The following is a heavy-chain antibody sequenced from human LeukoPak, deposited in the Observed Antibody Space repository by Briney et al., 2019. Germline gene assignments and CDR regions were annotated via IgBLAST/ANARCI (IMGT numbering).Heavy chain of an antibody. CDR3: AKRGVVIRAVIIVGFHKEAYYFDY. CDR2: ISDGGGSR. J-gene: IGHJ4*02. Sequence: GGSLRLFCAVSGITLSNYGMSWVRQAPGKGLEWVAGISDGGGSRNYADSVKGRFTISRDNPKNTLYLQMNSLRAEDTAVYFCAKRGVVIRAVIIVGFHKEAYYFDYWGQGALVTVSS. V-gene: IGHV3-23*01. CDR1: GITLSNYG. D-gene: IGHD3-10*01.